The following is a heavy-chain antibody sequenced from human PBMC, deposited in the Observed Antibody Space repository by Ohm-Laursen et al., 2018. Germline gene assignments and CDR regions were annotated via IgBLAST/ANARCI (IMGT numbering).Heavy chain of an antibody. CDR3: TRISSRNYFDI. Sequence: SLRLSCAAPGFSFCDPWMYWIRHAPGKGLVWVSRITSDGSNTIYADSVKGRFTVSRDNAKNTLYLQMNSLRADDTAVYFCTRISSRNYFDIWGQGTLVTVSS. CDR2: ITSDGSNT. V-gene: IGHV3-74*01. J-gene: IGHJ4*02. CDR1: GFSFCDPW.